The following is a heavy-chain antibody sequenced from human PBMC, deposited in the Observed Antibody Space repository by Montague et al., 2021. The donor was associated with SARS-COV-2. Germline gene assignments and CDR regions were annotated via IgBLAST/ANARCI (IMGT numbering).Heavy chain of an antibody. CDR3: ARAERGSCGDGNCYQYFFNY. D-gene: IGHD2-15*01. V-gene: IGHV6-1*01. Sequence: CAISGDSVSTNSGTWNWVRLSPSRGLEWLGRTYYRSEWYSDYSVSVKSRISINPDTSKNQFSPQLNSVTPEDTAVYYCARAERGSCGDGNCYQYFFNYWGQGTPVTVSS. CDR1: GDSVSTNSGT. CDR2: TYYRSEWYS. J-gene: IGHJ4*02.